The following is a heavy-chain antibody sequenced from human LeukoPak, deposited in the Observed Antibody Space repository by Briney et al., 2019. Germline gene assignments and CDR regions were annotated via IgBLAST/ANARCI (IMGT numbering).Heavy chain of an antibody. D-gene: IGHD3/OR15-3a*01. Sequence: GGSLRLSCAASGFTFSTFAMIWVRQPPGKGLEWVSSIFPSGGEIHYADSVRGRFTISRDNSKSTLSLQMNSLRAEDTAIYYCATYRRGLLPFESWGQGTLVTVSS. CDR1: GFTFSTFA. CDR2: IFPSGGEI. CDR3: ATYRRGLLPFES. J-gene: IGHJ4*02. V-gene: IGHV3-23*01.